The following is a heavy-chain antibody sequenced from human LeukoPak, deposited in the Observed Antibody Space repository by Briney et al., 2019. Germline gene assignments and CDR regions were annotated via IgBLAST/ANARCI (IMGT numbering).Heavy chain of an antibody. Sequence: GGSLRLSCSASGFTFRTYSVHWVRQAPGKGLEYVSAVTSNGGRTYYADSVQGRFTISRDNSKNTLYLQMSGLRTEDTAVYYCVNCGNSGYDFQWGRGTVVSVSS. J-gene: IGHJ4*02. CDR2: VTSNGGRT. D-gene: IGHD5-12*01. V-gene: IGHV3-64D*09. CDR1: GFTFRTYS. CDR3: VNCGNSGYDFQ.